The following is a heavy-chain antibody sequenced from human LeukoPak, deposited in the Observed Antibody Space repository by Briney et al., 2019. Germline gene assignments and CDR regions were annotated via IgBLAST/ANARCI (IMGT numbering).Heavy chain of an antibody. Sequence: GASVKVSCKASGYTFTGYYMHWVRQAPGPGLEWMGVINPRGGSTTYAQKFQGRVTMTRDTPTSTFYMVLSSLTSEDTAVYYCARAGGSRSPFDYWGQGTLVTVSS. CDR3: ARAGGSRSPFDY. D-gene: IGHD6-6*01. J-gene: IGHJ4*02. V-gene: IGHV1-46*01. CDR1: GYTFTGYY. CDR2: INPRGGST.